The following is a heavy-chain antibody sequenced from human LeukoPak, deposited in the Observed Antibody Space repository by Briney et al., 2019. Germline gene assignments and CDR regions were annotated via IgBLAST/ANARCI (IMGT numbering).Heavy chain of an antibody. V-gene: IGHV3-53*01. Sequence: PGGSLRLSYAASGFTVSSNYMSWVLQAPGKGLESVSVIYSGGSTYYADSVKGRFTISRDNSKNTLYLQMNSLRAEDTAVYYCASLDSSGYYFDYWGQGTLVTVSS. CDR2: IYSGGST. J-gene: IGHJ4*02. CDR1: GFTVSSNY. CDR3: ASLDSSGYYFDY. D-gene: IGHD3-22*01.